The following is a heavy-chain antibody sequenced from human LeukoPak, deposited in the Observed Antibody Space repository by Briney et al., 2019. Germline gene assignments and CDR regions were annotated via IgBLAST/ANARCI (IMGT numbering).Heavy chain of an antibody. V-gene: IGHV1-18*01. J-gene: IGHJ3*02. D-gene: IGHD6-19*01. CDR2: ISAYNGNT. CDR1: GYTFTSYG. Sequence: ASVKVSCKASGYTFTSYGISWVRQAPGQGLEWMRWISAYNGNTNYAQKLQGRVTMTTDTSTSTAYMELRSLRSDDTAVYYCARDRIAVAGMGWYDAFDIWGQGTMVTVSS. CDR3: ARDRIAVAGMGWYDAFDI.